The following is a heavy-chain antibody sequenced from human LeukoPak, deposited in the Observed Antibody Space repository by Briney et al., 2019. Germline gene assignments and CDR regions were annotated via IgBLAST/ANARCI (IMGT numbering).Heavy chain of an antibody. CDR1: GFTFSSYA. CDR3: AKVYSQLGAPYYYMDV. J-gene: IGHJ6*03. Sequence: GGSLSLSCAASGFTFSSYAMSWVRQAPGKGLEWVSGISGSGGNTYYADSVKGRFTISRDNSKNTLYLQMNSLRAEDTAVYYCAKVYSQLGAPYYYMDVWGKGTTVTVSS. V-gene: IGHV3-23*01. CDR2: ISGSGGNT. D-gene: IGHD1-26*01.